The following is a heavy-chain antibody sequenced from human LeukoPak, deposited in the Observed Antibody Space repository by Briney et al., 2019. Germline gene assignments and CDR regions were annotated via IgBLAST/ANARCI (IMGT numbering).Heavy chain of an antibody. D-gene: IGHD3-3*01. V-gene: IGHV1-69*04. CDR2: IIPILGIA. CDR1: GGTFSSYA. CDR3: ARSSPITIFGVASSYYFDY. J-gene: IGHJ4*02. Sequence: SVTVSFKASGGTFSSYAISWVRQAPGQGLEWMGRIIPILGIANYAQKFQGRVTITADKSTSTAYMELSSLRSEDTAVYYCARSSPITIFGVASSYYFDYWGQGTLVTVSS.